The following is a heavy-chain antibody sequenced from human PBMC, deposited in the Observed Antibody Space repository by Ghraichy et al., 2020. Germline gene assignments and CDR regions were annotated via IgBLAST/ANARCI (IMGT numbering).Heavy chain of an antibody. Sequence: SETLSLTCAVYGGSFSGYYWSWIRQPPGKGLEWIGEINHSGSTNYNPSLKSRVTISVDTSKNQFSLKLSSVTAAATAVYYCAIGLKGFWSGYYFDYWGQGTLVTVSS. V-gene: IGHV4-34*01. CDR3: AIGLKGFWSGYYFDY. D-gene: IGHD3-3*01. J-gene: IGHJ4*02. CDR2: INHSGST. CDR1: GGSFSGYY.